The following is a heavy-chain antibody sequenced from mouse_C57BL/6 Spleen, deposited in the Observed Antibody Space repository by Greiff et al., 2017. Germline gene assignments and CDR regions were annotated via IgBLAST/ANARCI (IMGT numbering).Heavy chain of an antibody. V-gene: IGHV1-26*01. J-gene: IGHJ1*03. CDR1: GYTFTDYY. Sequence: EVQLQQSGPELVKPGASVKISCKASGYTFTDYYMNWVKQSHGKSLEWIGDINPNNGGTSYNQKFKGKATLTVDKSSSTAYMELRSLTSEDSAVYYWARGGYGSSYGYFDVWGTGTTVTVSS. D-gene: IGHD1-1*01. CDR3: ARGGYGSSYGYFDV. CDR2: INPNNGGT.